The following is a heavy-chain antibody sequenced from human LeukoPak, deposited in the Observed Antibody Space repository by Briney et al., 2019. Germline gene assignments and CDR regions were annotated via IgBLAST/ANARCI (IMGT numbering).Heavy chain of an antibody. Sequence: ASVKVSCKASGYTFTSYYMHWVRQAPGQGLEWMGIINPSGGSTSYAQKFQGRVTMTRDTSTSTAYMELSSLRSEDTAVYYCARGSTIAARRAPLLDYYYYGMDVWGQGTTVTVSS. CDR2: INPSGGST. CDR3: ARGSTIAARRAPLLDYYYYGMDV. CDR1: GYTFTSYY. D-gene: IGHD6-6*01. J-gene: IGHJ6*02. V-gene: IGHV1-46*01.